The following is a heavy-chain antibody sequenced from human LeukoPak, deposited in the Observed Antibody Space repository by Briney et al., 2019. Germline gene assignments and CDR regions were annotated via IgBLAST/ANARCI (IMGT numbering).Heavy chain of an antibody. V-gene: IGHV1-46*01. CDR2: INPSGGNT. J-gene: IGHJ5*02. CDR3: ASLTEYCSGGGCYLGWFDP. Sequence: ASVKVSCKASGYIFTSYFMHWVRQAPGQGLEWMGIINPSGGNTNYAQKFQGRVTMTRDTSKKQLSLKLSSVTAADTAVYYCASLTEYCSGGGCYLGWFDPWGQRTLVTVSS. CDR1: GYIFTSYF. D-gene: IGHD2-15*01.